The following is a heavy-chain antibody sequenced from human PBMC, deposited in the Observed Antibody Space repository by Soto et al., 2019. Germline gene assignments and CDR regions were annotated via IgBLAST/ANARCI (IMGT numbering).Heavy chain of an antibody. V-gene: IGHV3-53*04. Sequence: GGSLRLSCAASGFTVSSDYMSWVRQAPGKGLEWVSVIYSGGSTYYADSVKGRFTIARQTSKNTPYLQMNSMTAEATAVYYCARVLSSQGYYYYYMDVWGKGTTVTVSS. CDR3: ARVLSSQGYYYYYMDV. D-gene: IGHD3-10*01. J-gene: IGHJ6*03. CDR2: IYSGGST. CDR1: GFTVSSDY.